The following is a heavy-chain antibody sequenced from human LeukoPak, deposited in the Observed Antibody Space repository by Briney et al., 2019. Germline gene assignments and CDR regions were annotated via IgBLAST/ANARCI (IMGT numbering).Heavy chain of an antibody. CDR2: ISGSGGST. J-gene: IGHJ4*02. CDR3: AKDHRRAIFGVAITIYFDY. Sequence: GGSLRLSCAASGFTFSSYAMSWVRQAPGKGLEWVSAISGSGGSTYYADSVKGRFTISRDNSKNTLYLQMNSLRAEDTAVYYCAKDHRRAIFGVAITIYFDYWGQGTLVTVSS. D-gene: IGHD3-3*01. CDR1: GFTFSSYA. V-gene: IGHV3-23*01.